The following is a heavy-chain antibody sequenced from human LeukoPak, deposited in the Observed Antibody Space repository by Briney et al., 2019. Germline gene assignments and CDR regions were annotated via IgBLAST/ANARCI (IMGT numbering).Heavy chain of an antibody. J-gene: IGHJ4*02. V-gene: IGHV4-39*01. Sequence: PSETLSLTCTLSGRSISRSSYYWVWIRQPPGKGLEWIGSIYYSGNTYYNPSLKSRVSISLDTSKNQFSLKLSSVTAADTAVYYCARRYYYDSSGRDPFDCWGQGTLVTVSS. CDR3: ARRYYYDSSGRDPFDC. D-gene: IGHD3-22*01. CDR2: IYYSGNT. CDR1: GRSISRSSYY.